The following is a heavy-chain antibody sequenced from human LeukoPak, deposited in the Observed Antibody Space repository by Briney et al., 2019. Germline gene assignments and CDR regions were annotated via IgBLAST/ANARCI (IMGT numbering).Heavy chain of an antibody. CDR3: QKDPELLRWSFAS. CDR2: ISSGGGCT. J-gene: IGHJ1*01. CDR1: GFTFSSEA. Sequence: PGGSLRLSCAASGFTFSSEAMSWVRQAPGKGLEWVSAISSGGGCTYYAVSVKGRFTIPRDNSKNALFVQMNHQRAEDTDVYFCQKDPELLRWSFASCGQGTLVTVYS. D-gene: IGHD3-10*01. V-gene: IGHV3-23*01.